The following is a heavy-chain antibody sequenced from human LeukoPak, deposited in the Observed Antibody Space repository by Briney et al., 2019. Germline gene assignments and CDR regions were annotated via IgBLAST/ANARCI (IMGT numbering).Heavy chain of an antibody. CDR3: ARPYYSNYYYYGMDV. V-gene: IGHV3-33*01. CDR2: IWYDGSNK. J-gene: IGHJ6*02. Sequence: GGSLRLSCAASGFTFSSNGMHWVRQAPGKGLEWVGVIWYDGSNKYYADSVKGRFTISRDNSKNTLYLQMNSLRAEDTAVYYCARPYYSNYYYYGMDVWGQGTTVTVSS. D-gene: IGHD4-11*01. CDR1: GFTFSSNG.